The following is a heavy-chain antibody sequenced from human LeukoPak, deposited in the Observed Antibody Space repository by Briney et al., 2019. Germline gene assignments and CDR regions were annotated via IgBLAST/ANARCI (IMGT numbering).Heavy chain of an antibody. CDR2: ITPGGGT. CDR1: GYTFTSYA. J-gene: IGHJ4*02. CDR3: ARDRYGDGFAHLDY. Sequence: ASVKVSCKASGYTFTSYAIHWVRQAPGQGLEWMGWITPGGGTNYPQKFQGRVAITWDTSITTACMDLSRLTSDDTAVYYCARDRYGDGFAHLDYWGQGALVTVSS. V-gene: IGHV1-2*02. D-gene: IGHD5-24*01.